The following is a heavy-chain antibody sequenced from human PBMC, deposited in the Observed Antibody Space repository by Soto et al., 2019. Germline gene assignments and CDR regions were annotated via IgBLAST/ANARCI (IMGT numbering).Heavy chain of an antibody. D-gene: IGHD6-19*01. V-gene: IGHV3-74*01. J-gene: IGHJ4*02. CDR1: GFTFSSYW. Sequence: GGSLRLSCAASGFTFSSYWMHWVRQAPGKGLVWVSRINSDGSRTTYADSVKGRFTISRDNSKNTLYLQMNSLRAEDTAVYYCARRSSGWYFDYWGQGTLVTVSS. CDR2: INSDGSRT. CDR3: ARRSSGWYFDY.